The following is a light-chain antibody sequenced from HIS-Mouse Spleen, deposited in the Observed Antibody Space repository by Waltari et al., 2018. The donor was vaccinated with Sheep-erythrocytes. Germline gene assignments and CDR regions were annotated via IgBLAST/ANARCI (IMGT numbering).Light chain of an antibody. CDR3: CSYAGSYTWV. V-gene: IGLV2-11*01. J-gene: IGLJ3*02. Sequence: QSALTQPRSVSGSPGPSVTISCTGTSSDVGGYNYVFWYQQRPGQAPKLMIYDVSKRPSGVPDRFSGSKSGNTASLTISGLQAEDEADYYCCSYAGSYTWVFGGGTKLTVL. CDR2: DVS. CDR1: SSDVGGYNY.